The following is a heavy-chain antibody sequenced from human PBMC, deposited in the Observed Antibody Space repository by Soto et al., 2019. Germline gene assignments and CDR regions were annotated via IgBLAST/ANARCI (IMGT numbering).Heavy chain of an antibody. CDR2: IYYSGST. J-gene: IGHJ5*02. CDR3: ARDQLLCSGGSCYSGFWFDP. Sequence: QVQLQESGPGLVKPSQTLSLTCTVSGGSISSGGYYWSWIRQHPGKGLEWIGYIYYSGSTYYNPSLNSRVTISVDTSKNQFSLKLSSVTAADTAVYYRARDQLLCSGGSCYSGFWFDPWGQGTLVTVSS. D-gene: IGHD2-15*01. CDR1: GGSISSGGYY. V-gene: IGHV4-31*03.